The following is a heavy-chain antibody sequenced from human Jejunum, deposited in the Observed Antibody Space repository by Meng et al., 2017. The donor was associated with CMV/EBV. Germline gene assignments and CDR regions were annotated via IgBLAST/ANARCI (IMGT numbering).Heavy chain of an antibody. CDR3: ARGNDFRYGMDV. CDR1: GLTFSSQW. CDR2: ISRGYT. V-gene: IGHV3-21*01. Sequence: CAASGLTFSSQWMRWFRQAPGKGLEWVSSISRGYTYYADSVKGRLTISGDNAKNSVYLQMNSLRAEDTAVYYCARGNDFRYGMDVWGQGTTVTVSS. D-gene: IGHD3-3*01. J-gene: IGHJ6*02.